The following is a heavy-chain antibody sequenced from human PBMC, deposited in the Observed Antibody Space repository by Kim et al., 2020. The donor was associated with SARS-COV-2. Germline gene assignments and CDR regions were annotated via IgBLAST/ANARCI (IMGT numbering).Heavy chain of an antibody. CDR1: GFTFSSYE. CDR2: ISSSGNTI. Sequence: GGSLRLSCAASGFTFSSYEMNWVRQAPGKGLEWASYISSSGNTIYYADSVKGRFTISRDNAKNSLYLQMNSLRAEDTAVYYCAREGWELDYWGQGTLVT. V-gene: IGHV3-48*03. CDR3: AREGWELDY. J-gene: IGHJ4*02. D-gene: IGHD1-26*01.